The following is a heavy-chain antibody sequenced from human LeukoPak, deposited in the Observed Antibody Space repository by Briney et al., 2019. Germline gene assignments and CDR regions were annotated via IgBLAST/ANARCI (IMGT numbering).Heavy chain of an antibody. J-gene: IGHJ4*02. CDR1: GFTFSSYS. CDR2: ISSSSSYI. Sequence: GGSLRLSYAASGFTFSSYSMNWVRQAPGKGLEWVSSISSSSSYIYYADSVKGRFTISRDNAKNSLYLQMNSLRAEDTAVYYCARDFPAGEQPLDYWGQGTLVTVSS. CDR3: ARDFPAGEQPLDY. V-gene: IGHV3-21*01. D-gene: IGHD1/OR15-1a*01.